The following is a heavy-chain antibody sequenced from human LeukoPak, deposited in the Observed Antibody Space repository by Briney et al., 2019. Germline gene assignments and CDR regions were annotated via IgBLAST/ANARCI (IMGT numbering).Heavy chain of an antibody. CDR2: IYYSGST. D-gene: IGHD4-17*01. CDR3: AILNLLSDYGNYYYYYYGMDV. J-gene: IGHJ6*02. CDR1: GGSISSYY. V-gene: IGHV4-59*08. Sequence: PSETLSLTCTVYGGSISSYYWSWIRQPPGKGLEWIGYIYYSGSTNYNPSLKSRVTISVDASKNQFSLKLSSVTAADTAVYYCAILNLLSDYGNYYYYYYGMDVWGQGTTVTVSS.